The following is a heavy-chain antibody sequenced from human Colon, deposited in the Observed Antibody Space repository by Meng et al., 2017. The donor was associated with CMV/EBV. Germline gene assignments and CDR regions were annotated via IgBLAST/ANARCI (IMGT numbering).Heavy chain of an antibody. D-gene: IGHD4-11*01. CDR2: ISGSGGSR. J-gene: IGHJ4*02. CDR3: AKEGKDSNYVYYFDH. V-gene: IGHV3-23*01. Sequence: GGSLRLSCAASGFTFSSYGMHWVRQAPGKGLEWVSTISGSGGSRFYTDSVQGRFTISRDNSDNSLYLQMNSLRDDDTAVYYCAKEGKDSNYVYYFDHRGQGTLVTVSS. CDR1: GFTFSSYG.